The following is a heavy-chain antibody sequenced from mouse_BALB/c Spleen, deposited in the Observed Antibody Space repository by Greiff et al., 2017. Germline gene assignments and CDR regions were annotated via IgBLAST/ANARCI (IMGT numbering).Heavy chain of an antibody. CDR2: ISDGGSYT. J-gene: IGHJ4*01. CDR1: GFTFSDYY. Sequence: EVQRVESGGGLVKPGGSLKLSCAASGFTFSDYYMYWVRQTPEKRLEWVATISDGGSYTYYPDSVKGRFTISRDNAKNNLYLQMSSLKSEDTAMYYCARGNYDRENYAMDYWGQGTSVTGSS. CDR3: ARGNYDRENYAMDY. V-gene: IGHV5-4*02. D-gene: IGHD2-4*01.